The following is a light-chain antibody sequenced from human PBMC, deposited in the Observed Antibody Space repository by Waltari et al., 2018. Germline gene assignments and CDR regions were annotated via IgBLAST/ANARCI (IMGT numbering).Light chain of an antibody. CDR1: QSVSTH. J-gene: IGKJ2*01. CDR2: GAS. CDR3: QQYNNWPPYI. Sequence: ETVMTQSPSTLSLSPGDRATLSCRASQSVSTHLAWYQKKPGQSPRLLIYGASIRATGIPARFSDRGAGTEFTLTISSLQSEDFAVYYCQQYNNWPPYIFGQGSQLEI. V-gene: IGKV3-15*01.